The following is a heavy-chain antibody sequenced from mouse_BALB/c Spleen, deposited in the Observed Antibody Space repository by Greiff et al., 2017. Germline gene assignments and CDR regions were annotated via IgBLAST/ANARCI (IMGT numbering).Heavy chain of an antibody. Sequence: LMESGPELVKPGALVKISCKASGYTFTSYDINWVKQRPGQGLEWIGWIYPGDGSTKYNEKFKGKATLTADKSSSTAYMQLSSLTSENSAVYCCARTGGYDGAWFAYWGQGTLVTVSA. V-gene: IGHV1S33*01. J-gene: IGHJ3*01. CDR1: GYTFTSYD. CDR3: ARTGGYDGAWFAY. D-gene: IGHD2-2*01. CDR2: IYPGDGST.